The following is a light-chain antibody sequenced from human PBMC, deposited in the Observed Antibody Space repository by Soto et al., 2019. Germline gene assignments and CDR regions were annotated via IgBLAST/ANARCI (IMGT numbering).Light chain of an antibody. V-gene: IGKV3-20*01. CDR1: QSISSY. CDR3: QQYGSSPYT. Sequence: EIVLTQSPGTLSLSPGERATLPCRASQSISSYLAWYQQKPGQAPRLLISGASTRATGIPDRFSGSGSGTDFTLTISRLEPADFAVYYCQQYGSSPYTFGQGTNLEIK. CDR2: GAS. J-gene: IGKJ2*01.